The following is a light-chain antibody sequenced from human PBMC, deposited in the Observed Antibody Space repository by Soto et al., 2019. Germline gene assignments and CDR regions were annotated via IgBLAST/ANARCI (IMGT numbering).Light chain of an antibody. Sequence: EIVMTQTPATLSVSPGERATLSCRASQSVSSNLAWYQHKPGQAASLLIHGASTRATGIPARFSGSGSGTAFTLTISSLQSEDFAVYYCQQYKKWPLTFGGGTKVEIK. CDR1: QSVSSN. V-gene: IGKV3-15*01. CDR2: GAS. CDR3: QQYKKWPLT. J-gene: IGKJ4*01.